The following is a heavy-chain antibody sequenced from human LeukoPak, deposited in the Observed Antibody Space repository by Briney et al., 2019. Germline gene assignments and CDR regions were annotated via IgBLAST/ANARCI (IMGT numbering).Heavy chain of an antibody. J-gene: IGHJ6*03. D-gene: IGHD1-26*01. CDR3: ARGIVSPRFYDHMDV. CDR2: FFATGSS. V-gene: IGHV4-61*02. Sequence: PPETLSLTCTVSGGSINSGNYYWTWIRQPAGKGLEWIGRFFATGSSSSSHNPSLSGRASISVDTSKNQFSLQLSSVTAADSAVYFCARGIVSPRFYDHMDVWGKGTTVTVSS. CDR1: GGSINSGNYY.